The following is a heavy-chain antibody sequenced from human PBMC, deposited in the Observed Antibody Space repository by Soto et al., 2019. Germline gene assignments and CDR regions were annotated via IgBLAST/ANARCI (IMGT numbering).Heavy chain of an antibody. CDR2: IFSDGSSN. D-gene: IGHD2-8*01. CDR1: GVAFTRSG. Sequence: QLHLVESGGGVVQPGRSLGLSCAASGVAFTRSGMHWVRQAPGKGLEWVAFIFSDGSSNYYADSVKGRFTISRDNSKNTLDLQMNNLRAEDTAIYYCARDKGVTCLDNWGQGTLVTVSS. V-gene: IGHV3-33*01. J-gene: IGHJ4*02. CDR3: ARDKGVTCLDN.